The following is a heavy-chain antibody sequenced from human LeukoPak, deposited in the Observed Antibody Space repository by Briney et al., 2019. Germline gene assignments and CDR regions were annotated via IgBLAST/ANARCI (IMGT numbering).Heavy chain of an antibody. J-gene: IGHJ4*02. CDR2: MSNSGENT. CDR1: GFTFSSYS. CDR3: AKGGASVTRYVDY. D-gene: IGHD4-17*01. Sequence: GGSLRLSCAASGFTFSSYSMNWVRQAPGKGLEWVGIMSNSGENTFYGEAVKGRFTISRDNSQNTLYLQMNSLRPEDTAVYYCAKGGASVTRYVDYWGQGTLVTVSS. V-gene: IGHV3-30*18.